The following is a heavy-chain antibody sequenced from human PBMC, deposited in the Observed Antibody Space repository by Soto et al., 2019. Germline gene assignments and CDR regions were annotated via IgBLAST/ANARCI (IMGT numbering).Heavy chain of an antibody. V-gene: IGHV3-21*01. J-gene: IGHJ4*02. CDR3: ASEEPITGGTIDY. D-gene: IGHD1-1*01. CDR2: ISSSSSYI. Sequence: GGSLRLSCAASGFTFSSYSMNWVRQAPGKGLEWVSSISSSSSYIYYADSVKGRFTISRDNAKNSLYLQMNSLRAEDTAVYYCASEEPITGGTIDYWGQGTLVTVSS. CDR1: GFTFSSYS.